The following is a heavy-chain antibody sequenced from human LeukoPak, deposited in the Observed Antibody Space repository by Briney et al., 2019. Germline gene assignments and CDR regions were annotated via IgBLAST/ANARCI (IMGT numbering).Heavy chain of an antibody. CDR3: AKESSASYYFDY. CDR1: GSTFSSNG. CDR2: IPYDGSNN. V-gene: IGHV3-30*02. Sequence: EPGGSLRLSCAASGSTFSSNGIYWVRQAPGKGLEWVAFIPYDGSNNYYVDSVKGRFTISRDTSKNTLYLRMIRLRAEDTAVYYCAKESSASYYFDYCGQGTLVTVSS. D-gene: IGHD3-10*01. J-gene: IGHJ4*02.